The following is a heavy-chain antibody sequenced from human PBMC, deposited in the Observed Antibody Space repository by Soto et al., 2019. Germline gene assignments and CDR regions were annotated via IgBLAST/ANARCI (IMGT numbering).Heavy chain of an antibody. CDR3: ARAGRGYCTNGVCYYFDY. J-gene: IGHJ4*02. D-gene: IGHD2-8*01. CDR2: ISAYNGNT. V-gene: IGHV1-18*01. Sequence: QVQLVQSGAEVKKPGASVKVSCKASGYTFTSYGISWVRQAPGQGLEWMGWISAYNGNTNYAQKLQSRVTMITDTATSTPYMVLRSLRSDDTAVYYSARAGRGYCTNGVCYYFDYWGQGTLVTVSS. CDR1: GYTFTSYG.